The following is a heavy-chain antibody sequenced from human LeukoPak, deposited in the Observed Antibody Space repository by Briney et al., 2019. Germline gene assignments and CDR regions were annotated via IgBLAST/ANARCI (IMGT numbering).Heavy chain of an antibody. V-gene: IGHV4-59*08. D-gene: IGHD6-19*01. J-gene: IGHJ4*02. CDR2: IYYSGST. CDR1: GGSISSYY. CDR3: ARSAGYSSGWYLDY. Sequence: SETLSLTCAVSGGSISSYYWSWIRQPPGKGLEWIGYIYYSGSTNYNPSLKSRVTISVDTSKNQFSLKLSSVTAADTAVYYCARSAGYSSGWYLDYWGQGTLVTVSS.